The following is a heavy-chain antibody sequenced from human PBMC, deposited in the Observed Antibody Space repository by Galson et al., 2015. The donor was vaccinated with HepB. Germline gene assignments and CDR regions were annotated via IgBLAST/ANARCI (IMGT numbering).Heavy chain of an antibody. V-gene: IGHV1-69*04. CDR1: GGTFSSYT. Sequence: SVKVSCKASGGTFSSYTISRVRQAPGQGLEWMGRIIPILGIANYAQKFQGRVTITADKSTSTAYMELSSLRSEDTAVYYCAREGMVRGVIKAWGQGTLVTVSS. CDR3: AREGMVRGVIKA. J-gene: IGHJ5*02. CDR2: IIPILGIA. D-gene: IGHD3-10*01.